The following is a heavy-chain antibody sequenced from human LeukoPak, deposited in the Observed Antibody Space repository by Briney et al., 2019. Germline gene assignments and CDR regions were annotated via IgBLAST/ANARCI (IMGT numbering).Heavy chain of an antibody. CDR2: IGGDGIA. CDR3: AKDRANWAIDD. D-gene: IGHD3-16*01. Sequence: PGESLRLSCVASGFTFTDHPMNWVRQAPGKGLEWISYIGGDGIAFYADSVKGRFTASKDDARKSMYLQMNSLRVEDTAVHYCAKDRANWAIDDWGQGTQVTVSS. V-gene: IGHV3-69-1*01. CDR1: GFTFTDHP. J-gene: IGHJ4*02.